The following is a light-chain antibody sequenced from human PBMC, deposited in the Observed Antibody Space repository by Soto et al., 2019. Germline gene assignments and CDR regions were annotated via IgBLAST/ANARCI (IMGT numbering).Light chain of an antibody. CDR2: DVS. J-gene: IGLJ3*02. Sequence: QSALTQPASVSGSPGQSITISCTGTSSDVGAYKFVSWYQQHPDKAPKLLIYDVSNRPSGVSNRFSGSKSGYTASLTIYGLHAEDGADYYCMSYTSTTTVVFGGGTKLTVL. V-gene: IGLV2-14*01. CDR3: MSYTSTTTVV. CDR1: SSDVGAYKF.